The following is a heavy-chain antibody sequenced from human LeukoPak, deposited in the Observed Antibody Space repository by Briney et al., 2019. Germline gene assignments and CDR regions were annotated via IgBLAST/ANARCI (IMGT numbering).Heavy chain of an antibody. CDR2: INPNSGGT. Sequence: GASVKVSXKASGYTFTGYYMHWVRQAPGQGLEWMGRINPNSGGTNYAQKFQGRVTMTRDTSISTAYMELSRLRSDDTAVYYCARDKRLVRRPGPIDYWGQGTLVTVSS. V-gene: IGHV1-2*06. CDR3: ARDKRLVRRPGPIDY. J-gene: IGHJ4*02. D-gene: IGHD6-6*01. CDR1: GYTFTGYY.